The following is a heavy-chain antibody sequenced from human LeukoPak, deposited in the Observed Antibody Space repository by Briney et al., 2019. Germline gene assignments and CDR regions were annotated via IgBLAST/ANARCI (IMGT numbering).Heavy chain of an antibody. CDR3: AKDLKQQLVRGAFDI. J-gene: IGHJ3*02. D-gene: IGHD6-13*01. Sequence: GGSLRLSCAASGFTFSSYAMSWVRQAPGKGLEWVSAISGSGGSTYYADSVKGRFTISRGNSKNTLYLQMNSLRAEDTAVYYCAKDLKQQLVRGAFDIWGQGTMVTVSS. CDR2: ISGSGGST. CDR1: GFTFSSYA. V-gene: IGHV3-23*01.